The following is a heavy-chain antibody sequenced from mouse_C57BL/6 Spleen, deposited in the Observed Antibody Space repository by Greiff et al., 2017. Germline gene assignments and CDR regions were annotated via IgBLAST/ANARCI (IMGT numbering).Heavy chain of an antibody. Sequence: EVKLMESGGGLVKPGGSLKLSCAASGFTFSSYAMSWVRQTPEKRLEWVATISDGGSYTYYPDNVKGRFTISRDNAKNNLYLQMSHLKSEDTAMYYCARGYYGGFAYWGQGTLVTVSA. CDR3: ARGYYGGFAY. J-gene: IGHJ3*01. D-gene: IGHD1-1*01. V-gene: IGHV5-4*03. CDR1: GFTFSSYA. CDR2: ISDGGSYT.